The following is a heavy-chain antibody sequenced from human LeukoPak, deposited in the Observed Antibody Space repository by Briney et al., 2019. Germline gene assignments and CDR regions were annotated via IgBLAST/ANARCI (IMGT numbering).Heavy chain of an antibody. D-gene: IGHD2-8*02. CDR1: VFTFRSSA. V-gene: IGHV3-30*18. J-gene: IGHJ4*02. CDR3: AKDLETKYCIDY. Sequence: GGAVRLSCVPCVFTFRSSAMQGVRQAPGRGREGMAFISWDGAVIYYADSVKGRFTISRDTYKRTVSLQVDSLRAEDTAVYYCAKDLETKYCIDYWGQGALVTVSS. CDR2: ISWDGAVI.